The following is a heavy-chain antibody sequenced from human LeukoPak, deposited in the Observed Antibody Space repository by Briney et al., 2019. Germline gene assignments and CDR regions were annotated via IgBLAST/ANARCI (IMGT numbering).Heavy chain of an antibody. CDR1: GGSISSSNW. J-gene: IGHJ4*02. Sequence: SETLSLTCAVSGGSISSSNWWSWVRQPPGKGLEWIGEIYHSGSTNYNPSLKSRVTISVDKSKNQFSLNLSSVTAADMAVYYCARSYSFGCFDYWGQGTLVTVSS. CDR3: ARSYSFGCFDY. V-gene: IGHV4-4*02. D-gene: IGHD4-11*01. CDR2: IYHSGST.